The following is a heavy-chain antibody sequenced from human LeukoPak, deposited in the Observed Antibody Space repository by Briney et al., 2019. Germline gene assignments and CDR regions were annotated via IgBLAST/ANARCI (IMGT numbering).Heavy chain of an antibody. V-gene: IGHV1-2*02. CDR1: GYTYTGYY. D-gene: IGHD2-2*02. Sequence: ASVKVSCKTSGYTYTGYYLHWVRQAPGQRPEWMGRIDPDSGGTHYGQKFQGRVTVTRDTSITTVYMELSGLTSDDTAVYYCARVPGPYTTSRFDFWGQGTLVTVSS. CDR2: IDPDSGGT. J-gene: IGHJ4*02. CDR3: ARVPGPYTTSRFDF.